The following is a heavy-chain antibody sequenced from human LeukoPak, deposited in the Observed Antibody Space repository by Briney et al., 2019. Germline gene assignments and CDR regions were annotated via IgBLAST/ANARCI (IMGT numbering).Heavy chain of an antibody. Sequence: GGSLRLSCAASGFTFSSYEMSWVRQAPGKGLEWVSFISSSGSMIYYADSVKGRFTISRDNAKNSLYLQMNCLRVEDTGIYYCARDRRPSYWGQGTLVTVSS. CDR3: ARDRRPSY. CDR1: GFTFSSYE. D-gene: IGHD6-6*01. CDR2: ISSSGSMI. V-gene: IGHV3-48*03. J-gene: IGHJ4*02.